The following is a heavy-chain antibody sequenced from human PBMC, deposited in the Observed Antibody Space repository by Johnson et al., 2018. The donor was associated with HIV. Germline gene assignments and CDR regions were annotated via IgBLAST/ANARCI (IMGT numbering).Heavy chain of an antibody. CDR1: GFTFSSYA. CDR3: ARDLGIAARPFRYAFEI. D-gene: IGHD6-6*01. V-gene: IGHV3-30*04. CDR2: ITYDGSNK. Sequence: QVQLVESGGGVVQPGRPLRLSCAASGFTFSSYAMHRVRQAPGQGLEWVAVITYDGSNKYYADSVKGRFTISRDNSKNTLYLQMNSLRAEDTAVYYCARDLGIAARPFRYAFEIWGQGTMVTVSS. J-gene: IGHJ3*02.